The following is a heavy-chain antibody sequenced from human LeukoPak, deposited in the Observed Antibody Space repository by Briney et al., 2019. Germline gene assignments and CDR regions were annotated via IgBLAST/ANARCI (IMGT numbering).Heavy chain of an antibody. CDR2: INHSGST. D-gene: IGHD1-26*01. J-gene: IGHJ6*02. Sequence: SETLSLTCAVYGGSFSGYYWSWIRQPPGKGLEWIGEINHSGSTNYNPSLKSRVTISVDTSKNQFSLKLSSVTAADTAVYYCARGPSGSYRYYYYGMDVWGQGTTVTVSS. CDR3: ARGPSGSYRYYYYGMDV. V-gene: IGHV4-34*01. CDR1: GGSFSGYY.